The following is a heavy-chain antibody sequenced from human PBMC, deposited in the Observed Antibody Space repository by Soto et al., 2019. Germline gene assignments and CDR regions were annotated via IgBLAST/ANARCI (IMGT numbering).Heavy chain of an antibody. J-gene: IGHJ6*03. Sequence: QVQLVESGGGVFQPGRSLRVSGVASGCIFSSYGMHWVRQAPGKGLEWVAVISYDGSNEYYADSVQGRFSISRANSKNTMYLQMPSLRAEDTAVYYCARTIRKIAAPYYYSDMDVWGKGTTVTVS. V-gene: IGHV3-30*03. CDR3: ARTIRKIAAPYYYSDMDV. D-gene: IGHD6-25*01. CDR1: GCIFSSYG. CDR2: ISYDGSNE.